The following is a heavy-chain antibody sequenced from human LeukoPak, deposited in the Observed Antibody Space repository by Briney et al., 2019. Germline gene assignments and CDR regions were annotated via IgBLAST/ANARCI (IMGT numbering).Heavy chain of an antibody. Sequence: PGGSLRLSCAASGFTFSSYGMHWVRQAPGKGLEWVAFIRYDGSNKFYTDSVKGRFTISRDNSKSTLYLEMNSLRAEDAAAYYCAKDPKYCGARRCEYYNYYMDVWGKGTTVTVSS. CDR2: IRYDGSNK. CDR1: GFTFSSYG. CDR3: AKDPKYCGARRCEYYNYYMDV. D-gene: IGHD2-21*01. V-gene: IGHV3-30*02. J-gene: IGHJ6*03.